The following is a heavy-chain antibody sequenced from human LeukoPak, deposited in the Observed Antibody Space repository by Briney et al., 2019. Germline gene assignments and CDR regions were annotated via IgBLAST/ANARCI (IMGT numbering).Heavy chain of an antibody. CDR2: ISSNGGST. V-gene: IGHV3-64D*06. Sequence: GGSLRLSCSASGFTFSSYAMHWVPQAPGKGLEYVSPISSNGGSTYYADSVKRRFTISRDNSKNTLYLQMGSMRAEDTALYYCVKGEPDCSVTGCYAGWFDPWGQGTLVTVSS. D-gene: IGHD2-2*01. J-gene: IGHJ5*02. CDR3: VKGEPDCSVTGCYAGWFDP. CDR1: GFTFSSYA.